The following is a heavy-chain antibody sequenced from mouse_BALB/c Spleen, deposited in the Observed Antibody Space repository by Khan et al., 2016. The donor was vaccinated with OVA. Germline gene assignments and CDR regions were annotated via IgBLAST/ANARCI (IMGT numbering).Heavy chain of an antibody. CDR1: GYTFTNYG. D-gene: IGHD1-1*02. V-gene: IGHV9-3-1*01. Sequence: QIQLVQSGPELKKPGETVKISCKASGYTFTNYGMNWVKQAPGKGLKWMGWTNTYTGEPTYADDFKGRVAFSLETSASTAYLQINNLKNEDTATYFCASGGYWYFDVWGAGTTVTVSS. CDR3: ASGGYWYFDV. J-gene: IGHJ1*01. CDR2: TNTYTGEP.